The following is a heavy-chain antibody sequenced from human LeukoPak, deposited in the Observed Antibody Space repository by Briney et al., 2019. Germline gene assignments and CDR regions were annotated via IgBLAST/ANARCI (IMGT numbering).Heavy chain of an antibody. D-gene: IGHD1-26*01. CDR2: LSWNSQSI. J-gene: IGHJ4*02. CDR1: GFTFDDYH. V-gene: IGHV3-9*01. CDR3: AKESGTYYHFDY. Sequence: GRSLRLSCAASGFTFDDYHIHWVRQAPGKGLDWVAGLSWNSQSIGYADSVKGRFTISRDNAKNSLYLQMNNLRVEDTALYYCAKESGTYYHFDYWGQGTLVTVSS.